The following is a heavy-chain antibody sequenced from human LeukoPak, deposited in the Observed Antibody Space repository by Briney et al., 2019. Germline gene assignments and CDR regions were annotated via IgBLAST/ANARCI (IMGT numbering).Heavy chain of an antibody. D-gene: IGHD5-18*01. CDR2: IYYSGST. J-gene: IGHJ4*02. CDR3: ARDGEDTAMVFGY. V-gene: IGHV4-39*07. Sequence: SETLSLTCTVSGGSISSSSYYWGWIRQPPGKGLEWIGSIYYSGSTYYDPSLKSRVTISVDTSKNQFSLKLSSVTAADTAVYYCARDGEDTAMVFGYWGQGTLVTVSS. CDR1: GGSISSSSYY.